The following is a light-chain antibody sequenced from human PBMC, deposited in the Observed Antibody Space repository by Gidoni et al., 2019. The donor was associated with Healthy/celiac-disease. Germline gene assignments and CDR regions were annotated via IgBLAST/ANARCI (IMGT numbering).Light chain of an antibody. V-gene: IGLV1-40*01. J-gene: IGLJ2*01. CDR3: QSYDSSLSGVL. Sequence: QSVLTQPPSVSGAPGQRVTISCTGSSSNIGAGYDVHWYQQLPGTAPKPLIYGNSNRPSGVPDRFSGSKSGTSASLAISVLQAEDEADYYCQSYDSSLSGVLFVGGTKLTVL. CDR2: GNS. CDR1: SSNIGAGYD.